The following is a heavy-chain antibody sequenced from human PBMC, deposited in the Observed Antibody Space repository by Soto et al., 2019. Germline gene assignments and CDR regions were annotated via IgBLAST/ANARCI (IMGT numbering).Heavy chain of an antibody. D-gene: IGHD6-19*01. CDR1: GGIFSNFA. J-gene: IGHJ4*02. CDR3: ARVGLGAYDY. V-gene: IGHV1-69*01. CDR2: IIPTLGTP. Sequence: QVQLVQSGAEVKKPGSSVKVSCKASGGIFSNFAFNWMRQAPGQGPEWMGGIIPTLGTPHYAQKFLGRVTITADESTRTVYMEMSSLTVEDTAVYYCARVGLGAYDYWGQGTLVIVSS.